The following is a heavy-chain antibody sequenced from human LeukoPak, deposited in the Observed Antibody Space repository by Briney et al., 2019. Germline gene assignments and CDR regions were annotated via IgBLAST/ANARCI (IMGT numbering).Heavy chain of an antibody. CDR3: ARDRLAYCGGDCYSVVGY. V-gene: IGHV3-21*01. D-gene: IGHD2-21*02. J-gene: IGHJ4*02. CDR2: ISSSSSYI. Sequence: GESLKISCAASGFTFSSYSMNWVRQAPGKGLEWVSSISSSSSYIYYADSVKGRFTISRDNAKNSLYLQMNSLRAEDTAVYYCARDRLAYCGGDCYSVVGYWGQGTLVTVSS. CDR1: GFTFSSYS.